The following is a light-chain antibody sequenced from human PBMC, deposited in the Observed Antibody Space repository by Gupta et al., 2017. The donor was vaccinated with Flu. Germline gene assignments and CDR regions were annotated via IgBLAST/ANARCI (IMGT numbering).Light chain of an antibody. CDR2: DTT. Sequence: QAVVTQEPSLTVSPGGTVTLTCGSSAGDVTSGHYPYWFQKRPGQDPKTLMYDTTNKYYWTPARCSGSLLGGKAARLLSGAQPEEEADDYCLVEFYSGTRSVFGGGTKLTVL. CDR3: LVEFYSGTRSV. J-gene: IGLJ3*02. V-gene: IGLV7-46*01. CDR1: AGDVTSGHY.